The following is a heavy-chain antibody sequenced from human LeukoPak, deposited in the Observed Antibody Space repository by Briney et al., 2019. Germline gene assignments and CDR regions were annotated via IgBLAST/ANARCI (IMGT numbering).Heavy chain of an antibody. J-gene: IGHJ3*02. CDR2: IIPIFGTA. Sequence: SVKVSCKASGGIFSSYAISWVRQAPGQGLEWMGGIIPIFGTANYAQKFQGRVTITADESTSTAYMELSSLRSEDTAVYYCARDPYSSSSYAFDIWGQGTMVTVSS. D-gene: IGHD6-6*01. CDR3: ARDPYSSSSYAFDI. CDR1: GGIFSSYA. V-gene: IGHV1-69*01.